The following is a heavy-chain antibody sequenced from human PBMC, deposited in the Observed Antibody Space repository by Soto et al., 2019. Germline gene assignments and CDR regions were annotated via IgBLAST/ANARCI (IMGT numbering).Heavy chain of an antibody. CDR3: AKDGSGNYYSGVDV. CDR2: ISYDGSNK. D-gene: IGHD3-10*01. V-gene: IGHV3-30*18. J-gene: IGHJ6*02. CDR1: GFTFSAYG. Sequence: QVQLVESGGGVVQPGRSLRLSCAASGFTFSAYGMHWVRQAPGKGLEWMALISYDGSNKYYADSVKGRFTIPRDNSKNTQYLQMNSLRAEDTAVYYCAKDGSGNYYSGVDVWGQGTTVTVSS.